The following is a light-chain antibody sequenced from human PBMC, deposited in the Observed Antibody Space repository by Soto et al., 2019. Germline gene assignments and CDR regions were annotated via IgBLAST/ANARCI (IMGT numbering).Light chain of an antibody. Sequence: QSALTQPASVSGSPGQSIAISCTGSSSDLGTYNYVAWYQQHPGTAPKLIIYEVSNRPSGVSDRFSGSKSGNTASLTISGLQTEDEADYYCSSYTTSSTVVFGGGTKLTVL. V-gene: IGLV2-14*01. J-gene: IGLJ3*02. CDR2: EVS. CDR3: SSYTTSSTVV. CDR1: SSDLGTYNY.